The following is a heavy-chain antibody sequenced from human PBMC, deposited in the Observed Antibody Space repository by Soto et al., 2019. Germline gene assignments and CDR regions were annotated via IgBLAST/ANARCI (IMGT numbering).Heavy chain of an antibody. Sequence: QVQLVQSGAEVKNPGASVKVSCKASGYTYTPYGIGWARQAPAQGLVWMGWITTDNGNTNYAQNVPGRVTLTTATPTSTADMELRSLRSNDPAIYYCSMVDVCVTLSPPDVWGQGTTVIVSS. CDR2: ITTDNGNT. J-gene: IGHJ6*02. CDR3: SMVDVCVTLSPPDV. V-gene: IGHV1-18*01. CDR1: GYTYTPYG. D-gene: IGHD2-8*01.